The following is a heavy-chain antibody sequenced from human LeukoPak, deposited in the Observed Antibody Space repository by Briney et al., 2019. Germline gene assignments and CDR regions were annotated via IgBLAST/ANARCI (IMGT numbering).Heavy chain of an antibody. J-gene: IGHJ4*02. D-gene: IGHD5-12*01. CDR1: GFTFRSSE. CDR3: ARDPWATGPSDY. Sequence: GGSLRLSCAASGFTFRSSEMNWVRQAPGKGLEWVSYISDGGKTKYYADSVKGRFTISRDNAKNSLYLQMNSLRAEDTAVYYCARDPWATGPSDYWGQGTLVTVSS. V-gene: IGHV3-48*03. CDR2: ISDGGKTK.